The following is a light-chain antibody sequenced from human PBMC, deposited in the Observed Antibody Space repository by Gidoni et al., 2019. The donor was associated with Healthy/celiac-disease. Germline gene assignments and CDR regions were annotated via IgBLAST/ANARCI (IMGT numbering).Light chain of an antibody. CDR3: QQYYSTHWT. Sequence: DIVMTQSPDSLAVSLGERATINCKSSQSVLYSSNNKNYLAWYQQKPGQPPKLRIYCASTRASGVPHRFSGSGSGTDFTLTIRSLQAEDVAVYYCQQYYSTHWTFGQXTKVEIK. J-gene: IGKJ1*01. CDR1: QSVLYSSNNKNY. V-gene: IGKV4-1*01. CDR2: CAS.